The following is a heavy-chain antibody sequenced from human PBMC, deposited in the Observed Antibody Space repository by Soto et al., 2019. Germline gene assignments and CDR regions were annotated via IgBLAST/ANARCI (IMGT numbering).Heavy chain of an antibody. D-gene: IGHD3-10*01. Sequence: QVPLQESGPGLVKPSGTLSLTCTVSGGSISSYHWSWIRQPPGKGLGWIGDIYYSGSTNYNPSLKSRVTISVDTSKNQFSLKLSSVTAADTAVYYCARGYRPLLWFGELLFPYMDVWGKGTTVTVSS. CDR1: GGSISSYH. V-gene: IGHV4-59*01. CDR2: IYYSGST. CDR3: ARGYRPLLWFGELLFPYMDV. J-gene: IGHJ6*03.